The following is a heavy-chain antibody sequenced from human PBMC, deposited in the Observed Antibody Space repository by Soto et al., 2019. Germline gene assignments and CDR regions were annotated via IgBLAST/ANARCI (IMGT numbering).Heavy chain of an antibody. V-gene: IGHV1-46*01. CDR3: ARLATVTPPYYFDY. J-gene: IGHJ4*02. Sequence: QVHLLQSGVEVKKTGASVKVGCKASGYVFINYYMHWVRQAPGQVLEWMGVINPSDGGTIYAQKFKGRVTMTMDTSTSTVYMELSSLISEDMAVYYCARLATVTPPYYFDYWGQGTLVTVSS. CDR1: GYVFINYY. D-gene: IGHD4-17*01. CDR2: INPSDGGT.